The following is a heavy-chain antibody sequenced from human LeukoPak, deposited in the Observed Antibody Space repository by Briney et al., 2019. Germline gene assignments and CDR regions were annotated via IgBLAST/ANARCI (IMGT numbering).Heavy chain of an antibody. CDR2: IYYSGNT. D-gene: IGHD3-22*01. CDR1: GASISSYY. CDR3: ARVSSSFYFYFDY. J-gene: IGHJ4*02. Sequence: SETLSLTCTVSGASISSYYWSWIRQPPGRGLEWIGFIYYSGNTNYNPSLKSRVTISVDTSKNQFSLKLSSVTAADTAVYYCARVSSSFYFYFDYWGQGTLVTVSS. V-gene: IGHV4-59*01.